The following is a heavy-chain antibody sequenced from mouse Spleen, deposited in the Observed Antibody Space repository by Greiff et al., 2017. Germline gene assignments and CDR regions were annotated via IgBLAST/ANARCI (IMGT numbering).Heavy chain of an antibody. CDR1: GYTFTDYN. V-gene: IGHV1-18*01. CDR2: INPNNGGT. J-gene: IGHJ3*01. Sequence: VQLQQSGPELVKPGASVKIPCKASGYTFTDYNMDWVKQSHGKSLEWIGDINPNNGGTIYNQKFKGKATLTVDKSSSTAYMELRSLTSEDTAVYYCARGRQFAYWGQGTLVTVSA. CDR3: ARGRQFAY.